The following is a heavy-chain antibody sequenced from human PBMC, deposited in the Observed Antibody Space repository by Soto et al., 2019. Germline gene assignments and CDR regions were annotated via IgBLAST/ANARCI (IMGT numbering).Heavy chain of an antibody. J-gene: IGHJ4*02. CDR3: GRLEGLATISYYFDY. CDR2: VYYSGSN. Sequence: QRQLQESGPGLVKPSETLSLTCTVSSGSVSSSSYYWGWVRQPPGKGLGWFGSVYYSGSNYYNPSLASRVTISVDKANNQCSLSLMSLSAAATAVYYCGRLEGLATISYYFDYWGQGALVTVSS. V-gene: IGHV4-39*01. D-gene: IGHD3-9*01. CDR1: SGSVSSSSYY.